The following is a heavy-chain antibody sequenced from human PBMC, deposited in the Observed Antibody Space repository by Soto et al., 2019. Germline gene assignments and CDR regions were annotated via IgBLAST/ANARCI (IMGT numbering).Heavy chain of an antibody. CDR1: GFTFSSYG. CDR2: IWYDGSNK. D-gene: IGHD2-2*01. V-gene: IGHV3-33*01. CDR3: ARVYQLLYYYYYGMDV. J-gene: IGHJ6*02. Sequence: VGSLRLSCAASGFTFSSYGMHWVRQAPGKGLEWVAVIWYDGSNKYYADSVKGRFTISRDNSKNTLYLQMNSLRAEDTAVYYCARVYQLLYYYYYGMDVWGQGTTVTVSS.